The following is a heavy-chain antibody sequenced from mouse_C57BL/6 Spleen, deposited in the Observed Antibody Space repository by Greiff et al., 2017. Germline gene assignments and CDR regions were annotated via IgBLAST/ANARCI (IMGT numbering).Heavy chain of an antibody. CDR1: GYTFTSYW. CDR3: ARWDYGSSYGFAY. D-gene: IGHD1-1*01. V-gene: IGHV1-64*01. Sequence: QVQLQQPGAELVKPGASVKLSCKASGYTFTSYWMHWVKQRPGQGLEWIGMIHPNSGSTNYNEMFKSKATLTVDKSSSTAYMQLSSLTSEDSAVYYCARWDYGSSYGFAYWGQGTLVTVSA. CDR2: IHPNSGST. J-gene: IGHJ3*01.